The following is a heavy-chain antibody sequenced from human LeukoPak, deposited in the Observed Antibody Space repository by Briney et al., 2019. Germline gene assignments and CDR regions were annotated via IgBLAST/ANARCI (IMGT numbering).Heavy chain of an antibody. CDR1: GYTFTAYY. D-gene: IGHD2/OR15-2a*01. Sequence: ASVKVSCKASGYTFTAYYMHWVRQAPGQGLEWMGWIEPNSGDTNYPEKFQGRVTMTRDTSISTAYMELSRLTSDDTAVYFCARDYFTFTSKSCNFFDPWGQGTLVTVSS. CDR2: IEPNSGDT. CDR3: ARDYFTFTSKSCNFFDP. J-gene: IGHJ5*02. V-gene: IGHV1-2*02.